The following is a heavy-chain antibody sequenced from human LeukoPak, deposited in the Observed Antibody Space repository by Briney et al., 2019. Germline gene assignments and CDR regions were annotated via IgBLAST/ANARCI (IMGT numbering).Heavy chain of an antibody. CDR1: GGTFSSYA. Sequence: SVKVSCKASGGTFSSYAISWVRQAPGQGLEWMGRIIPILGIANYAQKFQGRVTMTRNTSISTAYMELSSLRSEDTAVYYCARGGHYDILTGYYPSDYWGQGTLVTVSS. CDR3: ARGGHYDILTGYYPSDY. D-gene: IGHD3-9*01. CDR2: IIPILGIA. V-gene: IGHV1-69*04. J-gene: IGHJ4*02.